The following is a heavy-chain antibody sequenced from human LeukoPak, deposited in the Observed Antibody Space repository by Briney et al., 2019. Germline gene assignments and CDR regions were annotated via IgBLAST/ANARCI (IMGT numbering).Heavy chain of an antibody. J-gene: IGHJ4*02. V-gene: IGHV4-59*01. CDR2: IYYSGST. Sequence: PSETLSLTCTVSGGSISSYYWSWIRQPPGKGLEWIGYIYYSGSTNYNPSLKSRVTISVDTSKNRFSLKLSSVTAADTAVYYCARDFPYCSSTSCYVRWGQGTLVTVSS. CDR3: ARDFPYCSSTSCYVR. D-gene: IGHD2-2*01. CDR1: GGSISSYY.